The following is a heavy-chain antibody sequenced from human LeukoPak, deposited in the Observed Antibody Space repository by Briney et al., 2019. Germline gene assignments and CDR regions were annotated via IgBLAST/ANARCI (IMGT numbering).Heavy chain of an antibody. V-gene: IGHV4-39*01. Sequence: PSETLSLTCTVSGDSISSGSYYWGWIRQPPGKGLDWIGSINYSGSAYYNPSLKTRVTISVDTSNYQFSLKLSSVAATDTAVYYCARRGRGWAFDIWGQGTMVTVSS. D-gene: IGHD3-10*01. CDR3: ARRGRGWAFDI. J-gene: IGHJ3*02. CDR1: GDSISSGSYY. CDR2: INYSGSA.